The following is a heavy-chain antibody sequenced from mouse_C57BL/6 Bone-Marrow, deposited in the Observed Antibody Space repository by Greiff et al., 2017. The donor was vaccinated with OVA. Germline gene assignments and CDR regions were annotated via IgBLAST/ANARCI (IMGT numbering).Heavy chain of an antibody. CDR2: IHPNSGST. J-gene: IGHJ1*03. CDR3: ARSWLLPYWYFDV. D-gene: IGHD2-3*01. Sequence: QVQLQQSGAELVKPGASVKLSCKASGYTFTSYWMHWVKQRPGQGLEWIGMIHPNSGSTNYNEKFKSKATLTVDKSSSTAYMQLSSLTSEDSAVYYCARSWLLPYWYFDVWGTGTTVTVSS. V-gene: IGHV1-64*01. CDR1: GYTFTSYW.